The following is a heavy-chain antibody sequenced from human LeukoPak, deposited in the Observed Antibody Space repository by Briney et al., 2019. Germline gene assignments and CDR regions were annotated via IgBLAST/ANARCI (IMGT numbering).Heavy chain of an antibody. CDR2: MYHTGSG. V-gene: IGHV4-59*02. D-gene: IGHD5-24*01. CDR3: ARGLEAFDI. CDR1: GVSVSSNY. Sequence: AETLSLTCTVSGVSVSSNYWSWIRQAPGKGLEWLGYMYHTGSGNYNPSLKSRVTISVDTSKNQFSLKLSSVTAADTAVYYCARGLEAFDIWGQGTMVTVSS. J-gene: IGHJ3*02.